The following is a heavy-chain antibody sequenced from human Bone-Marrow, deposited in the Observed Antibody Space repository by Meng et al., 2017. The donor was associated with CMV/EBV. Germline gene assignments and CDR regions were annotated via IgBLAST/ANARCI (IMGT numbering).Heavy chain of an antibody. V-gene: IGHV3-23*01. CDR3: AKAMNGDYSQLVPMYYFDY. Sequence: GESLKISCAASGFTVSSNYMSWVRQAPGKGLEWVSAISGSGGSTYYADSVKGRFTISRDNSKNTLYLQMNSLRAEDTAVYYCAKAMNGDYSQLVPMYYFDYWGQGTLVTVSS. CDR1: GFTVSSNY. CDR2: ISGSGGST. D-gene: IGHD6-6*01. J-gene: IGHJ4*02.